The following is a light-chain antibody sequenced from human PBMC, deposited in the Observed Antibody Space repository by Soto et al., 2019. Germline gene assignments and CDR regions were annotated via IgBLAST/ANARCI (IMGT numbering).Light chain of an antibody. Sequence: QSVLTQPPSASGTPGQSVTMSCSGSSSNIGSNTVNWYQQLPGTAPKLLIYTNDQRPSGVPDRFSGSRSGTSASLAISGLQFEDEADYHCSSWDDNLDAVVFGAGTKVTVL. V-gene: IGLV1-44*01. CDR1: SSNIGSNT. CDR3: SSWDDNLDAVV. J-gene: IGLJ1*01. CDR2: TND.